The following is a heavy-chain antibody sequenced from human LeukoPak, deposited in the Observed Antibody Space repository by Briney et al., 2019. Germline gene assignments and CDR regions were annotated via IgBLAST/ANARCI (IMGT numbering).Heavy chain of an antibody. CDR2: ISSSGSTI. D-gene: IGHD5-12*01. CDR3: AREWHNFFDY. J-gene: IGHJ4*02. V-gene: IGHV3-48*03. Sequence: GGSLRLSCAASGFTFSSYEMNWVRQAPGKGLEWVSYISSSGSTIYYADSVKGRFTISRDNAKNSLYLQMNSLRAEDTAAYYCAREWHNFFDYWGQGTLVTVSS. CDR1: GFTFSSYE.